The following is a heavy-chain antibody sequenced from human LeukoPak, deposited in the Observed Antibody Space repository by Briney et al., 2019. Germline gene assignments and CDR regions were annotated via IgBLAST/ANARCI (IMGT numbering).Heavy chain of an antibody. CDR1: GGSISSSGYY. V-gene: IGHV4-30-2*01. J-gene: IGHJ4*02. D-gene: IGHD2-2*01. CDR3: ARAPEGSTSCFDY. Sequence: SETLSLTCTVSGGSISSSGYYWSWIRQPPGKGLEWIGYIYHSGSTYYNPSLKSRVTISVDRSKNQFSLKLSSVTAADTAVYYCARAPEGSTSCFDYWGQGTLVTVSS. CDR2: IYHSGST.